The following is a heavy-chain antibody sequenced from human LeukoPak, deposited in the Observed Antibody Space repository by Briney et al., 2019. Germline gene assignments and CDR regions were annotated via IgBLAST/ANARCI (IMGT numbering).Heavy chain of an antibody. CDR1: GGSISSYY. Sequence: SETLSLTCTVSGGSISSYYWSWIRQPPGKGLEWIGYIYYSGSTNYNPSLKSRVTISVDTSKNQFSLKLSSVSSADTLVYYCSSAGFQGGYCGSGLPNYFDYWGQGTLVTVSS. CDR2: IYYSGST. CDR3: SSAGFQGGYCGSGLPNYFDY. D-gene: IGHD2-15*01. V-gene: IGHV4-59*01. J-gene: IGHJ4*02.